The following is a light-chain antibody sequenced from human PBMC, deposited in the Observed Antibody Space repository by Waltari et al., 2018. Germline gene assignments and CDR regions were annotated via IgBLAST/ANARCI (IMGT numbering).Light chain of an antibody. V-gene: IGLV2-14*01. CDR3: NSYAGSSFWV. CDR1: GSDRGFYYC. Sequence: SALNSPASLSGSPGQSITISCPGTGSDRGFYYCAPWYQQYPGKAPKLIIYDVSERPSGISNLFSGSKSGNTASLTISGLQAEDEADYYCNSYAGSSFWVYGGGTKLTVL. J-gene: IGLJ3*02. CDR2: DVS.